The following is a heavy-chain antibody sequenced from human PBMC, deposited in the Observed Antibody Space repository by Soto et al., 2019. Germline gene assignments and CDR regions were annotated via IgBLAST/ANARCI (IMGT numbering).Heavy chain of an antibody. J-gene: IGHJ6*02. CDR3: ARGIAAAGVYGMDG. D-gene: IGHD6-13*01. Sequence: GSLRLSCAASGFTFSSYSMNWVRQAPGKGLEWVSSISSSSSYIYYADSVKGRFTISRDNAKNSLYLQMNSLRAEDTAVYYCARGIAAAGVYGMDGWGQGTTVTVSS. V-gene: IGHV3-21*01. CDR2: ISSSSSYI. CDR1: GFTFSSYS.